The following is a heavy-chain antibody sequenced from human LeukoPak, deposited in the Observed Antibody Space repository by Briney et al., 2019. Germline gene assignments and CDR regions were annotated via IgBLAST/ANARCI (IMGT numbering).Heavy chain of an antibody. CDR1: GGSFSGYY. Sequence: SETLSLTCAVYGGSFSGYYWSWIRQPPGKGLEWIGEINHSGSTNYNPSLKSRVTISVDTSKNQLSLKLSSVTAADTAVYYCARGRAVAGTFDYWGQGTLVTVSS. D-gene: IGHD6-19*01. V-gene: IGHV4-34*01. J-gene: IGHJ4*02. CDR2: INHSGST. CDR3: ARGRAVAGTFDY.